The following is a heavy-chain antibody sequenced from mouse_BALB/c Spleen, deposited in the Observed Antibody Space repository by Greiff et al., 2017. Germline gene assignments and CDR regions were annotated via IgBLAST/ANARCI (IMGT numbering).Heavy chain of an antibody. CDR3: APHYGNYWYFDV. Sequence: GQLQQSGAELVKPGASVKLSCTASGFNIKDTYMHWVKQRPEQGLEWIGRIDPANGNTKYDPKFQGKATITADTSSNTAYLQLSSLTSEDTAVYYCAPHYGNYWYFDVWGAGTTVTVSS. CDR2: IDPANGNT. J-gene: IGHJ1*01. D-gene: IGHD2-1*01. CDR1: GFNIKDTY. V-gene: IGHV14-3*02.